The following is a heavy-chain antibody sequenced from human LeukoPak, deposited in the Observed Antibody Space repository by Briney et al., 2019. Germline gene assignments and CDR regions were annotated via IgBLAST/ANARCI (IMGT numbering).Heavy chain of an antibody. CDR3: ARAIAGLDSGYENYFDY. J-gene: IGHJ4*02. CDR1: GYTFTGYY. CDR2: INPNSGGT. D-gene: IGHD5-12*01. Sequence: ASVKVSCKASGYTFTGYYMHWVRQAPGQGLEWMGWINPNSGGTNCAQKFQGWVTMTRDTSISSAYMELSRLRSDDTAVYYCARAIAGLDSGYENYFDYWGQGTLVTVSS. V-gene: IGHV1-2*04.